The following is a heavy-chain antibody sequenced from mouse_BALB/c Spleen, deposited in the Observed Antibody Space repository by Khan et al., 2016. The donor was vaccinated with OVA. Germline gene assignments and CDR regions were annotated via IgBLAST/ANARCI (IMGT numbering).Heavy chain of an antibody. CDR1: GYTFTSYT. V-gene: IGHV1-4*01. J-gene: IGHJ3*01. CDR3: VRDGAYHRNDGWFAY. Sequence: QVQLKQSGAELARPGASVKMSCKASGYTFTSYTIHWIKKRPGQGLEWIGYINPSNDYTNYNQKFKGKATLTTDKSSTTAYLRLSSLTSDDSAVYNCVRDGAYHRNDGWFAYWGQGTLVTVSA. CDR2: INPSNDYT. D-gene: IGHD2-14*01.